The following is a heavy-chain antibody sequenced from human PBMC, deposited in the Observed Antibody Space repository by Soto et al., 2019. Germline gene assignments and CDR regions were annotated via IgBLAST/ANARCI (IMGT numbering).Heavy chain of an antibody. CDR1: GYSYTNYW. D-gene: IGHD5-18*01. V-gene: IGHV5-51*01. CDR3: ARDRLGYSYGNSMDV. Sequence: GESLKISCRGSGYSYTNYWIDSVRQMPLKGLEWMGIIYPGDSDTRYSTSFQGQVTISADKSISTAYLQWSSLRDEDTAVYYCARDRLGYSYGNSMDVWGQGTTVTVYS. J-gene: IGHJ6*02. CDR2: IYPGDSDT.